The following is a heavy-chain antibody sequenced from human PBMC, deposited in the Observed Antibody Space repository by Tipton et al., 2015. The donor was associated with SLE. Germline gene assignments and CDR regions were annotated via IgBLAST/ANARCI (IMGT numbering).Heavy chain of an antibody. CDR3: ARAGAVASIYYYGMDV. Sequence: QLVQSGPEVKKAGASVKVSCEASAHMFTSYYMHWVRQAPGQGLEWMGIINPSGGSTSYAQKFQGRVTMTRDTSTSTVYMELSSLRSEDTALYYCARAGAVASIYYYGMDVWGQGTTVTVSS. J-gene: IGHJ6*02. D-gene: IGHD6-19*01. CDR2: INPSGGST. V-gene: IGHV1-46*01. CDR1: AHMFTSYY.